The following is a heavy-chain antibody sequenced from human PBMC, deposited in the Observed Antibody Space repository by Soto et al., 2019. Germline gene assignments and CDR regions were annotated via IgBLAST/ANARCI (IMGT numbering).Heavy chain of an antibody. CDR1: GFTFSSYG. V-gene: IGHV3-30*18. J-gene: IGHJ4*02. CDR2: ISYDGSNK. Sequence: QVQLVESGGGVVQPGRSLRLSCAASGFTFSSYGMHWVRQAPGKGLEWVAVISYDGSNKYYADSVKGRFTISRDNSKNKMYLQMNSMRAEDTAVYYCAKSACFWFAEEDYWGQGTLVTVSS. D-gene: IGHD3-10*01. CDR3: AKSACFWFAEEDY.